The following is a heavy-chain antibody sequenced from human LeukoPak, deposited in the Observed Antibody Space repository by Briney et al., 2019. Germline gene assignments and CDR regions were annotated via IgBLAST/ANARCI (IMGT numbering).Heavy chain of an antibody. CDR2: IWYDGSNK. Sequence: GGSLRLSCAASGFTFSSYGMHWVRKAPGKGLEWVAVIWYDGSNKYYADSVKGRFTISRDNSKNTLYLQMNSLRAEDTAVYYCARDNAYSSSFFDYWGQGTLVTVSS. CDR1: GFTFSSYG. J-gene: IGHJ4*02. CDR3: ARDNAYSSSFFDY. D-gene: IGHD6-6*01. V-gene: IGHV3-33*01.